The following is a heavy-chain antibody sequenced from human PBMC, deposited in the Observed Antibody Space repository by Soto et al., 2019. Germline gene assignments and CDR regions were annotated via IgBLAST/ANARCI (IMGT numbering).Heavy chain of an antibody. D-gene: IGHD4-4*01. CDR2: INPNSGGT. Sequence: QVQLVQSGAEVKKPGASVKVSCKASGYTFTGYYMHWVRQAPGQGLEWMGWINPNSGGTNYAQKFQGRVTMTRDTSISTAYMELRRLRSDDTAVYYCALEGPPGHDYSNYGAFDYWGQGTLVTVSS. CDR1: GYTFTGYY. CDR3: ALEGPPGHDYSNYGAFDY. V-gene: IGHV1-2*02. J-gene: IGHJ4*02.